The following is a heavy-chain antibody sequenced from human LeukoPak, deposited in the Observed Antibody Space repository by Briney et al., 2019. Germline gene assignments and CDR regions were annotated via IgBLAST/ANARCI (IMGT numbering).Heavy chain of an antibody. D-gene: IGHD4-17*01. J-gene: IGHJ4*02. Sequence: PSETLTLTCAVSGGSLSGNYRSWIRQPPGKGLEWIGEINNSGSTNYNPSVKSRLTMSVDTSRKTLFLRLSSVTAADTAMYYCARSRSDYGRSFDYWGQGTLVTVSS. CDR1: GGSLSGNY. V-gene: IGHV4-34*10. CDR2: INNSGST. CDR3: ARSRSDYGRSFDY.